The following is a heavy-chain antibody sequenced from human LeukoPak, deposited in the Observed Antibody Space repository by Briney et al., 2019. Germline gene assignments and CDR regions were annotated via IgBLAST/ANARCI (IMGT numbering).Heavy chain of an antibody. CDR3: ARGRVSSSTWYSTYYYYFYMDV. Sequence: TSETLSLTCTVSGGSISRTDGSISRYCWTWIRQPPGEGLEWIGYVDHTGSTNFNPSLNGRVSISRDTTKNLFSLRLRSVTAADTAVYFCARGRVSSSTWYSTYYYYFYMDVWGKGTTVTVSS. J-gene: IGHJ6*03. D-gene: IGHD1-1*01. CDR1: GGSISRTDGSISRYC. CDR2: VDHTGST. V-gene: IGHV4-61*03.